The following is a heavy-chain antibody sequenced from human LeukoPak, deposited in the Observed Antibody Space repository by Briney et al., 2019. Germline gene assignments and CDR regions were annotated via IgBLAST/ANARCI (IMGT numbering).Heavy chain of an antibody. V-gene: IGHV3-15*01. CDR3: TTDRSPETYYYGSGLITLRDY. CDR1: GFTFSNAW. CDR2: IKSKTDGGTT. J-gene: IGHJ4*02. D-gene: IGHD3-10*01. Sequence: GGSLRLSCAASGFTFSNAWMSWVRQAPGKGLEWVGRIKSKTDGGTTDYAAPVKGRFTISRDDSKNTLYLQMSSLKTEDTAVYYCTTDRSPETYYYGSGLITLRDYWGQGTLVTVSS.